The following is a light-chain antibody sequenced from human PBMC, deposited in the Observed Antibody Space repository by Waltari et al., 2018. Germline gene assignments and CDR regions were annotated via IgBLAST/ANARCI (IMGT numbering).Light chain of an antibody. CDR1: RSDVGGYNY. V-gene: IGLV2-8*01. CDR3: TSYAGSHNWV. J-gene: IGLJ2*01. CDR2: EVN. Sequence: QSALTQPPSASGSPGPSVTISCTGTRSDVGGYNYVSWYQHHPGKAPKLMISEVNKRPSGVPDRFSGSKSGNTASLTVSGLQADDEADYYCTSYAGSHNWVFGGGTKLTVL.